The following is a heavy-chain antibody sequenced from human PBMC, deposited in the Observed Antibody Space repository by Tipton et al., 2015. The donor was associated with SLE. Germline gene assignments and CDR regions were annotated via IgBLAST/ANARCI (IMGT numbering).Heavy chain of an antibody. V-gene: IGHV4-4*07. Sequence: TLSLPCTVSGYSMASYYWSWIRQPAGKGLEWIGRTFIRGSTDYNPSLKSRVTISLDTSKNQVSLHLTSVTAADTAVYYCARYDYGETYYFDLWGPGKLVTVSS. D-gene: IGHD4-17*01. CDR1: GYSMASYY. J-gene: IGHJ4*02. CDR3: ARYDYGETYYFDL. CDR2: TFIRGST.